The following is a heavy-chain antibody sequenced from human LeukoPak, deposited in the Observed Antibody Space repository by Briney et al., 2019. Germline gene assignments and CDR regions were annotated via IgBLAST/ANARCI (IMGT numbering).Heavy chain of an antibody. CDR3: ASEGVVGVTAHFDY. Sequence: GGSLRLSCVASGFTFSIYSMNWVRQAPGKGLEWVSSITSSSSHTFYADSVKGRFTISRDNAKSSLYLQMNNLRADDTAVYYCASEGVVGVTAHFDYWGQGTLVTVSS. CDR1: GFTFSIYS. D-gene: IGHD1-26*01. CDR2: ITSSSSHT. J-gene: IGHJ4*02. V-gene: IGHV3-21*01.